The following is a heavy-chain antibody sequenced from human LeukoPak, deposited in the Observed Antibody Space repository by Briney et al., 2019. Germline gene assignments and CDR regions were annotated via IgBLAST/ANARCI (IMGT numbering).Heavy chain of an antibody. D-gene: IGHD2-15*01. CDR3: AKVMHGGGYLVFDS. CDR2: IADGGYTT. Sequence: PGGSLRLSCAASGFTLSAYAMNWVRQAPGKGLEWVSTIADGGYTTYYADSVKGRFTISTDNSRNTLFLQMNSLKDEDTAVYFCAKVMHGGGYLVFDSWGQGTLVTVSS. CDR1: GFTLSAYA. V-gene: IGHV3-23*01. J-gene: IGHJ4*02.